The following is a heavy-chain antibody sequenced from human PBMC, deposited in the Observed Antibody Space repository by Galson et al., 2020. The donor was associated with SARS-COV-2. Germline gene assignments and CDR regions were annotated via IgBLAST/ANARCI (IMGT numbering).Heavy chain of an antibody. CDR1: GFTFSNAW. CDR3: TTLPYYYGSGSYSYYYYMDV. V-gene: IGHV3-15*01. Sequence: GGSLRLSCAASGFTFSNAWMSWVRQAPGKGLEWVGRIKSKTDGGTTDYAAPVKGRFTISRDDSKNTLYLQMNSLKTEDTAVYYCTTLPYYYGSGSYSYYYYMDVWGKGTTVTISS. D-gene: IGHD3-10*01. CDR2: IKSKTDGGTT. J-gene: IGHJ6*03.